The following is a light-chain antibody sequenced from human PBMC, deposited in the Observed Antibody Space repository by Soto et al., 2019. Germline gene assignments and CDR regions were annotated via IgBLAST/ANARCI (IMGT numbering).Light chain of an antibody. CDR1: SSNIGAGYD. V-gene: IGLV1-40*01. CDR3: QSYDSSMRRYV. Sequence: QSVLTQPPSVSGAPGQRVTISCTGSSSNIGAGYDVHWYQQLPGTAPKLLIYGNSNRPSGVPDRVSGSKSGTSASLAITGLQAEDESDYYCQSYDSSMRRYVFGKGIKLTVL. CDR2: GNS. J-gene: IGLJ1*01.